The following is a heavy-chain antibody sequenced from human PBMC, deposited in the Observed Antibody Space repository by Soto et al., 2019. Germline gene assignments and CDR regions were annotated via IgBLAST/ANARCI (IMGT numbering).Heavy chain of an antibody. Sequence: QVQLVESGGGVVQPGRSLRLSCAASVFTFSNYAMHWVRQAPGKGLEWVAVISYDGGNKYYADSVKGRFTISRDKSKNTLYLQMNSLRAEDTAVYFCAKGRPGYRSMLVNFDYWGQGTLVTVSS. V-gene: IGHV3-30*18. D-gene: IGHD6-13*01. CDR3: AKGRPGYRSMLVNFDY. CDR2: ISYDGGNK. CDR1: VFTFSNYA. J-gene: IGHJ4*02.